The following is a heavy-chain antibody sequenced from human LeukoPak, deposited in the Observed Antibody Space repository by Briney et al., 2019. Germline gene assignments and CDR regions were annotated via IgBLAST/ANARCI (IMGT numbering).Heavy chain of an antibody. CDR2: IYDSVST. Sequence: SETLSLTCTVSLGSISSYYWSWIRQPPGKGREGMGYIYDSVSTNYNPSLKSRVTISVDTSKNHFSLKLSSVTAADTAVYYCARVSYGSGSYYAYWGQGTLVTVSS. V-gene: IGHV4-59*01. CDR1: LGSISSYY. CDR3: ARVSYGSGSYYAY. J-gene: IGHJ4*02. D-gene: IGHD3-10*01.